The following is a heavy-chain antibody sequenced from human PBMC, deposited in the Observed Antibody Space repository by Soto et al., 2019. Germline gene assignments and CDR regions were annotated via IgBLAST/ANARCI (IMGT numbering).Heavy chain of an antibody. J-gene: IGHJ6*02. CDR3: AREDDGMDV. Sequence: PSETLSLTGAVSGTSMSGFYWGWVRQRPGKGLEWIGSIFHSGNSYYYPSLNRRSILSVNTSNTHFSLNLTAAIAAYTAVYYCAREDDGMDVWGQGTPVTVSS. V-gene: IGHV4-38-2*02. CDR2: IFHSGNS. CDR1: GTSMSGFY.